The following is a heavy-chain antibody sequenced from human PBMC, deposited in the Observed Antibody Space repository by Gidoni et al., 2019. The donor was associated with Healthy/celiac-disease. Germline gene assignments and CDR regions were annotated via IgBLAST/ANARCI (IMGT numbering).Heavy chain of an antibody. CDR1: GGSFSCYY. D-gene: IGHD3-10*01. V-gene: IGHV4-34*01. J-gene: IGHJ4*02. CDR3: ARGRTKLLWFGELLHGLGY. CDR2: INHSGST. Sequence: QVQLQQWGAGLLKPSETLSLTCAVYGGSFSCYYWSWIRQPPGKGLEWIGEINHSGSTNYNPSLKSRVTISVDTSKNQFSLKLSSVTAADTAVYYCARGRTKLLWFGELLHGLGYWGQGTLVTVSS.